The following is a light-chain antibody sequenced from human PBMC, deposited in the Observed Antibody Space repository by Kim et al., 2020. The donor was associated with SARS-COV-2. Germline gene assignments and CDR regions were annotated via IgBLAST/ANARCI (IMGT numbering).Light chain of an antibody. CDR3: QQINTPPFT. J-gene: IGKJ3*01. V-gene: IGKV1-39*01. CDR1: QTIGTF. Sequence: TSVGDRVIITCGASQTIGTFINWYQQKTVNPPTLLIHGTITLRSGVPSRISSRGSAKDSPLTISSLQPEDVTTYFCQQINTPPFTFGPGTKVDIK. CDR2: GTI.